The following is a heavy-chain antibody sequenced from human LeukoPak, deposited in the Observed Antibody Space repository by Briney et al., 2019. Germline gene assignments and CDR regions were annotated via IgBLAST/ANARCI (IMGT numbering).Heavy chain of an antibody. D-gene: IGHD2-2*01. CDR3: ASNLPVMVPAATYGMDV. V-gene: IGHV3-30*04. CDR2: ISYDGSNK. Sequence: RRSLRLSCAASGFTFSSYAMHWVRQAPGRGLEWVAVISYDGSNKYYADSVKGRFTISRDNYKNPLYLQMNSLTAEDTAVYYCASNLPVMVPAATYGMDVWGQGTTVTVSS. J-gene: IGHJ6*02. CDR1: GFTFSSYA.